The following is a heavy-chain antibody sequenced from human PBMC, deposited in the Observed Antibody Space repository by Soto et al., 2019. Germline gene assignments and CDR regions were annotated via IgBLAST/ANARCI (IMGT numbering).Heavy chain of an antibody. V-gene: IGHV3-72*01. Sequence: EVQLVESGGGLVQPGGSLRLSCAASGFTFSDYYINWVRQAPGKGLEWVGRTRNKANSYTTDYAAFVKGRFTISRDDPKNLIYLQMNRLKTEDTAVYYCAREGSSSGPDYEYWGQGTLVTVSS. D-gene: IGHD3-22*01. CDR3: AREGSSSGPDYEY. CDR1: GFTFSDYY. J-gene: IGHJ4*02. CDR2: TRNKANSYTT.